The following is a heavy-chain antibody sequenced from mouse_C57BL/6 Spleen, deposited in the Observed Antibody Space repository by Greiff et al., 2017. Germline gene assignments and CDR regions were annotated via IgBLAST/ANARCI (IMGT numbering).Heavy chain of an antibody. Sequence: QVQLKQPGAELVRPGSSVKLSCKASGYTFTSYWMHWVKQRPIQGLEWIGNIDPSDSETHYNQKFKDKATLTVDKSSSTAYMQLSSLTSEDSAVYYCARSGDYDGPGFAYWGQGTLVTVSA. D-gene: IGHD2-4*01. CDR3: ARSGDYDGPGFAY. J-gene: IGHJ3*01. V-gene: IGHV1-52*01. CDR1: GYTFTSYW. CDR2: IDPSDSET.